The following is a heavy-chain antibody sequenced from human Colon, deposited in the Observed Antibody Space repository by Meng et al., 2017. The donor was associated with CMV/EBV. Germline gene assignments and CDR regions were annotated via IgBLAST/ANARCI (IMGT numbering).Heavy chain of an antibody. Sequence: GESLKISCAASGFTFDDYGMSWVRQAPGKGLEWVSGINWNGGSTGYADSVRGRFTISRDNAKNSLYLEMNSLRAEDTVFLQMNNLGVDDSAVYYCAKDIQSVAPRSCDRWGQGTLVTVSS. CDR3: NNLGVDDSAVYYCAKDIQSVAPRSCDR. CDR1: GFTFDDYG. J-gene: IGHJ5*02. D-gene: IGHD3-22*01. CDR2: INWNGGST. V-gene: IGHV3-20*01.